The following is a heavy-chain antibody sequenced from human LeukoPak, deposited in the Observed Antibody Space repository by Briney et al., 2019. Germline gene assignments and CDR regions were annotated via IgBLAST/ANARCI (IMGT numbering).Heavy chain of an antibody. CDR1: GFTFSSYE. V-gene: IGHV3-48*03. D-gene: IGHD3-22*01. Sequence: GGSLRLSCAASGFTFSSYEMNWVRQAPGKGLEWVSYISSSGSTIYYADSVKGQFTISRDNAKNSLYLQMNSLRAEDTAVYYCASGGRDSSGYYQYFDYWGQGTLVTVSS. J-gene: IGHJ4*02. CDR3: ASGGRDSSGYYQYFDY. CDR2: ISSSGSTI.